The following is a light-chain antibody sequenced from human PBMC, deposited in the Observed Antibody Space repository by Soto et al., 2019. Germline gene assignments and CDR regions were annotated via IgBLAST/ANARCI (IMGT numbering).Light chain of an antibody. CDR1: SSDVGAYNY. V-gene: IGLV2-14*01. CDR2: DVS. Sequence: QSALTQPASVSGSPGQSITISCTGTSSDVGAYNYVSWYQQHPGKAPKVLIYDVSNRPSGVSDRFSGSKSGNTASLTISGLQAEDEADYYCSSYTSSSTLLFGTGTQLTVL. CDR3: SSYTSSSTLL. J-gene: IGLJ1*01.